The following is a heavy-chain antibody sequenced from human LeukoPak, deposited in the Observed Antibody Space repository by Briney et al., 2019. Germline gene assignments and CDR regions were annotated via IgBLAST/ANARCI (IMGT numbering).Heavy chain of an antibody. V-gene: IGHV3-30*18. CDR1: GFTFSSYD. D-gene: IGHD6-19*01. CDR2: ISYDGSNK. J-gene: IGHJ4*02. Sequence: TGRSLRLSCAASGFTFSSYDMHWVRQAPGKGLEWVAVISYDGSNKYYADSVKGRFTISRDNSKNTLYLQMNSLRAEDTAVYYCAKAGYSSGWTRDYFDYWGQGTLVTVSS. CDR3: AKAGYSSGWTRDYFDY.